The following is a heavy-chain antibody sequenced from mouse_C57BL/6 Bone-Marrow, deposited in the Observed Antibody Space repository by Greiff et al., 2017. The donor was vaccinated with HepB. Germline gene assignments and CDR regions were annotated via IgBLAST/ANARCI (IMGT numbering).Heavy chain of an antibody. J-gene: IGHJ2*01. Sequence: VQLQQSGAELVKPGASVKMSCKASGYTFTSYWITWVKQRPGQGLEWIGDIYPGSGSTNYNEKFKSKATLTVDTSSSTAYMQLSSLTSEDSAVYYCARDGYYPYYFDYWGQGTTLTVSS. CDR3: ARDGYYPYYFDY. D-gene: IGHD2-3*01. CDR2: IYPGSGST. CDR1: GYTFTSYW. V-gene: IGHV1-55*01.